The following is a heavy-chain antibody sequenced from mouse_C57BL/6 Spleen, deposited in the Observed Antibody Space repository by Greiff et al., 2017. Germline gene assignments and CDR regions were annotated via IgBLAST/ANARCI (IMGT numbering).Heavy chain of an antibody. CDR1: GYTFTSYW. CDR2: IDPSDSDT. D-gene: IGHD1-3*01. Sequence: QVQLQQPGAELVKPGASVKLSCKASGYTFTSYWMQWVKQRPGQGLEWIGEIDPSDSDTNYNQKFKGKATLTVDKSSSTAYMQLSSLTSEDSAVYYCAKSGNDYHYAMDYWGQGTSLTVSS. J-gene: IGHJ4*01. V-gene: IGHV1-50*01. CDR3: AKSGNDYHYAMDY.